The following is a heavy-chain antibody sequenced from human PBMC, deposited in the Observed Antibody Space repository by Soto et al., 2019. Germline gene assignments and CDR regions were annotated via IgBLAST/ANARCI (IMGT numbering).Heavy chain of an antibody. J-gene: IGHJ6*02. D-gene: IGHD3-3*01. V-gene: IGHV4-34*01. CDR2: INHSGST. CDR3: ARGPGRVRFSEWLPPYYYYYGMDV. CDR1: GGSFSGYY. Sequence: SETLSLTCAVYGGSFSGYYWSWIRQPPGKGLEWIGEINHSGSTNYNPSLKSRVTISVDTSKNQFSLKLSSVTAADTAVYYCARGPGRVRFSEWLPPYYYYYGMDVWGQGTTVTVSS.